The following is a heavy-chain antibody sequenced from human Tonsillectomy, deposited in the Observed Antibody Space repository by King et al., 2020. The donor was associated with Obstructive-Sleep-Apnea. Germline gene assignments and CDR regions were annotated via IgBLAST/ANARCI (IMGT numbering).Heavy chain of an antibody. CDR1: GFTFSDYY. J-gene: IGHJ3*02. Sequence: VQLVESGGGLVKPGGSLRLSCAASGFTFSDYYMSWIRQAPGKGLEWVSYISSSGSTIYYADSLKGRFTISRDNAKNSLYLQLNSLRADDTAVYYCASPPKEASDDAFDIWGQGTMVTVSS. CDR3: ASPPKEASDDAFDI. CDR2: ISSSGSTI. V-gene: IGHV3-11*01.